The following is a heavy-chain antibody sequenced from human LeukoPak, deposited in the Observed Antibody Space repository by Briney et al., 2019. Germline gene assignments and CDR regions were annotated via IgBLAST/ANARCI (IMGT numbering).Heavy chain of an antibody. Sequence: GGSLRLSCAASGFTFSSYSMNWVRQAPGKGLEWVSSINWNSANIGYADSVKGRFTISRDNAKNSLYLQMNSVRAEDMALYYCAKGSGYSLTAPYYFDYWGQGTLVTVSS. CDR1: GFTFSSYS. D-gene: IGHD1-26*01. V-gene: IGHV3-9*03. CDR2: INWNSANI. J-gene: IGHJ4*02. CDR3: AKGSGYSLTAPYYFDY.